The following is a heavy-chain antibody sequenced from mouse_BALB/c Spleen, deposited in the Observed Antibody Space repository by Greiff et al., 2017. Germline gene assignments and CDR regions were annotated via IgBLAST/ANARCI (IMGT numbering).Heavy chain of an antibody. J-gene: IGHJ4*01. Sequence: EVHLVESGGGLVKPGGSLKLSCAASGFTFSSYAMSWVRQTPEKRLEWVASISSGGSTYYPDSVKGRFTISRDNARNILYLQMSSLRSEDTAMYYCAREGARVYYAMDYWGQGTSVTVSS. V-gene: IGHV5-6-5*01. CDR1: GFTFSSYA. CDR2: ISSGGST. CDR3: AREGARVYYAMDY.